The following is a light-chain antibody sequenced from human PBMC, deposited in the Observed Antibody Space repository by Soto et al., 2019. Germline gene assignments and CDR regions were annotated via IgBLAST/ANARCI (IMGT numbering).Light chain of an antibody. Sequence: PVRTQSSSASASLGSSIKLTCTLSSVHSSYIIAWHQQQPGKAPRYLMKLEGSGSYNKGSGVPDRFSGSSSGADRYLTISNLQFEDEANYYCETWDSNTRVFGTGTKLTVL. V-gene: IGLV4-60*02. CDR3: ETWDSNTRV. CDR2: LEGSGSY. J-gene: IGLJ1*01. CDR1: SVHSSYI.